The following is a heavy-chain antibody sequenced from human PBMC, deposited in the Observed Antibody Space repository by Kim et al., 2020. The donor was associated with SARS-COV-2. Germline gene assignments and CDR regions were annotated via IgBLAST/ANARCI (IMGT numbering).Heavy chain of an antibody. J-gene: IGHJ6*01. CDR3: THDPYNNYY. Sequence: GGSLRLSCEVSGVSFESYAMHWVRQAPGKGLEWVSSIGGRGDSTYYADSLKWRFTTSRDNSRNSVYLAMSDLRADDAAVYYCTHDPYNNYY. CDR1: GVSFESYA. CDR2: IGGRGDST. V-gene: IGHV3-23*01. D-gene: IGHD4-4*01.